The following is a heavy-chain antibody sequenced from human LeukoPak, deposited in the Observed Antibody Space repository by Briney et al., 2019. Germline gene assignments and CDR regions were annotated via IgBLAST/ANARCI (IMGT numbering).Heavy chain of an antibody. CDR1: GGSISSGPYY. CDR3: ARDLLRGLPGSWFEAFDI. D-gene: IGHD4-17*01. J-gene: IGHJ3*02. Sequence: SETLSLTCTVSGGSISSGPYYWNWIRQPAGKGLEGIGRISTRGSTLYNPSLKRRLTLSIDTSNNQFSLSLNSVTAADTGTYYCARDLLRGLPGSWFEAFDIWREGTMVPVSS. CDR2: ISTRGST. V-gene: IGHV4-61*02.